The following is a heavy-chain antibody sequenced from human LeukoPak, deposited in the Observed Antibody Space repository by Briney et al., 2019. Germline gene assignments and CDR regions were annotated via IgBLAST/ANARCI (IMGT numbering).Heavy chain of an antibody. CDR3: AVEVVVAATFDY. Sequence: SVKVSCKASGGTFSSYAISWVRQTPGQGLEWMGGIIPIFGTANYAQKFQGRVTITADESTSTAYMELSSLRSEDTAVYYCAVEVVVAATFDYWGQGTLVTVSS. D-gene: IGHD2-15*01. V-gene: IGHV1-69*13. CDR1: GGTFSSYA. CDR2: IIPIFGTA. J-gene: IGHJ4*02.